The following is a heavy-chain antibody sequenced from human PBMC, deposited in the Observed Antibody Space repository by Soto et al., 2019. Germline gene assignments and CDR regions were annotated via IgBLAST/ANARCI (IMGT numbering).Heavy chain of an antibody. Sequence: QVQLVQSGAEVRKPGASVKVSCKTSGYTFTNYDMNWVRQATGQGLEWVGWMNPKSGDTGYAPKFQGRVTMTRNTSISTAYMELSSLRSEDTAVYYYARGTYYAFDIWGQGTMVSVSS. V-gene: IGHV1-8*02. CDR3: ARGTYYAFDI. CDR1: GYTFTNYD. J-gene: IGHJ3*02. D-gene: IGHD3-10*01. CDR2: MNPKSGDT.